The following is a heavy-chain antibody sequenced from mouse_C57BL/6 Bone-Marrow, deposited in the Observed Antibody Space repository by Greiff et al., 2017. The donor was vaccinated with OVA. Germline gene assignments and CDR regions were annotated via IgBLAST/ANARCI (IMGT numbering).Heavy chain of an antibody. CDR3: ARDSYYGDDGAY. CDR1: GFTFSDFY. J-gene: IGHJ3*01. CDR2: SRNKANDYTT. V-gene: IGHV7-1*01. Sequence: EVKLVESGGGLVQSGRSLRLSCATSGFTFSDFYMEWVRQAPGKGLEWIAASRNKANDYTTEYSASVKGRFIVSRDTSQSILYLQMNALRAEDTAIYYCARDSYYGDDGAYWGQGTLVTVSA. D-gene: IGHD2-2*01.